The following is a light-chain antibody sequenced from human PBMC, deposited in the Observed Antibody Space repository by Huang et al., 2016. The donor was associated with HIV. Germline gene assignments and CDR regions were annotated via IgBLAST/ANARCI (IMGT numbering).Light chain of an antibody. V-gene: IGKV3-15*01. J-gene: IGKJ4*01. CDR1: QSISSN. CDR2: GAS. Sequence: EIVMTQSPATLSVSPGERATLSCRASQSISSNLAWYQQKPGQAPRPLIYGASTRATGIPARFSGSGSGTEFTLTISSLQSEDFAVYYCQQYKNWSPLTFGGGTRVEIK. CDR3: QQYKNWSPLT.